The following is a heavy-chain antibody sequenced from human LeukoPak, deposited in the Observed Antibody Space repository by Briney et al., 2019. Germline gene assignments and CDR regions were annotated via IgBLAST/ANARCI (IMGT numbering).Heavy chain of an antibody. CDR2: MNPNSGNT. V-gene: IGHV1-8*01. D-gene: IGHD4-23*01. Sequence: GASVKVSCKASGYTFTSYDINWVRQATGQGLEWMGWMNPNSGNTGYAQKFQGRVTMTRNTSISTAYMELSSLRSEDTAVYYCARGPVVTTRYYYYGMDVWGQGTTDTVSS. CDR3: ARGPVVTTRYYYYGMDV. CDR1: GYTFTSYD. J-gene: IGHJ6*02.